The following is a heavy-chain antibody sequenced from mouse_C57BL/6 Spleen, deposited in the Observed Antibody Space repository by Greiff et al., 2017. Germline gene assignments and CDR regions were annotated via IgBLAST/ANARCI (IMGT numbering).Heavy chain of an antibody. D-gene: IGHD1-1*01. CDR1: GFTFSDYY. Sequence: EVMLVESGGGLVQPGGSLKLSCAASGFTFSDYYMYWVRQTPEKRLEWVAYISNGGGSTYYPDTVKGRFTISRDNAKNTLYLQMSRLKSEDTAMYYCARHWGTTVVGAMDYWGQGTSVTVSS. J-gene: IGHJ4*01. CDR2: ISNGGGST. CDR3: ARHWGTTVVGAMDY. V-gene: IGHV5-12*01.